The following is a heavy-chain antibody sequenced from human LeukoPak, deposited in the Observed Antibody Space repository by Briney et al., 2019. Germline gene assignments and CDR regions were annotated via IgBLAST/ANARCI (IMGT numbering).Heavy chain of an antibody. D-gene: IGHD4-11*01. CDR1: GGSISSSSYY. CDR2: IYYSGST. CDR3: VRQGSNYAWLDP. Sequence: PSETLSLTCTVSGGSISSSSYYWGWIRQPPGKGLEWIGSIYYSGSTYYNPSLKSRVTISVDTSKNQFSLKLSSVTAADTAVYYCVRQGSNYAWLDPWSQDTLVTVSS. V-gene: IGHV4-39*07. J-gene: IGHJ5*02.